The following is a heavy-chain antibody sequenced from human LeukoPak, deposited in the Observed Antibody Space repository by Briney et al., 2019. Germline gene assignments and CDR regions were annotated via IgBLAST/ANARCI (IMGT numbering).Heavy chain of an antibody. CDR3: ASFVEEDFHYFDY. V-gene: IGHV3-30*03. CDR1: GFTFGTYA. CDR2: ISYDGSNK. J-gene: IGHJ4*02. D-gene: IGHD3-3*01. Sequence: GGSLRLSCAASGFTFGTYAMRWVRQAPGKGLEWVAVISYDGSNKYYADSVKGRFTISRDNSKNTLYLQMNSLRAEDTAVYYCASFVEEDFHYFDYWGQGTLVTVSS.